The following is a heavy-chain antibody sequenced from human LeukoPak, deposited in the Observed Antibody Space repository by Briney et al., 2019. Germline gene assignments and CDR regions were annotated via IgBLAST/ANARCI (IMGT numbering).Heavy chain of an antibody. CDR3: AREGGTAILNWFDP. CDR1: GFTFSDYY. Sequence: GGSLRLSCAASGFTFSDYYMSWIRQAPGKGLEWVSYISSSGSTIYYADPVKGRFTISRDNAKNSLYLQMNSLRAEDTAVYYCAREGGTAILNWFDPWGQGTLVTVSS. J-gene: IGHJ5*02. V-gene: IGHV3-11*04. CDR2: ISSSGSTI. D-gene: IGHD5-18*01.